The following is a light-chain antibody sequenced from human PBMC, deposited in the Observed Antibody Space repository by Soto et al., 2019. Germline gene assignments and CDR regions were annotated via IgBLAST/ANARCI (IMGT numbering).Light chain of an antibody. CDR1: QDIRNY. Sequence: DIQITQSPSAMSASVSDRITITCRASQDIRNYLAWFQQRPGNVPKRLIFSASSLQSGVPSRFSGSGSGTEFTLTISSLQPEDLATYYCLQAYTYPWTFGQGTKVDIK. V-gene: IGKV1-17*03. J-gene: IGKJ1*01. CDR3: LQAYTYPWT. CDR2: SAS.